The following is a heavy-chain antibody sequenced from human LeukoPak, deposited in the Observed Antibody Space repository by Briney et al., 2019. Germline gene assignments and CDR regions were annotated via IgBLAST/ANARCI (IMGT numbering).Heavy chain of an antibody. CDR3: ARDDFWSGYYSGYYMDV. J-gene: IGHJ6*03. D-gene: IGHD3-3*01. Sequence: SETLSLTCTVSGGSISSGDYYWSWIRQPPGKGLEWIGYIYYSGSTYYNPSLKSRVTISVDTSKNQFSLKLSSVTAADTAVYYCARDDFWSGYYSGYYMDVWGKGTTVTVSS. V-gene: IGHV4-30-4*01. CDR1: GGSISSGDYY. CDR2: IYYSGST.